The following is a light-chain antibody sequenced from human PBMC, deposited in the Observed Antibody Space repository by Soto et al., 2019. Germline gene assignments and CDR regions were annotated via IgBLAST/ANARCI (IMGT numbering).Light chain of an antibody. CDR3: QQRSNWPPGWT. J-gene: IGKJ1*01. Sequence: EIVLTQSPGTLSLSPGERATLSCRASQSVSYYLAWYQQKPGQAPRLLIYDASNRATGIPARFSGSGSGTDFTLTISSLEPEDFAVYYCQQRSNWPPGWTFGQGTKVDIK. CDR1: QSVSYY. CDR2: DAS. V-gene: IGKV3-11*01.